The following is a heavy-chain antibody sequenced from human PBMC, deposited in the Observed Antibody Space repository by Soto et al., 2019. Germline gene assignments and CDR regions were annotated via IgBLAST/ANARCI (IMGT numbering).Heavy chain of an antibody. J-gene: IGHJ6*03. CDR2: ISDNGRRI. CDR3: ARDGVVALLVADYYMDV. CDR1: GFTFSNYA. V-gene: IGHV3-23*01. Sequence: GGSLRLSCAASGFTFSNYAMSWVRQAPGKGLDWVAGISDNGRRIYYPDSVKGRFTISRDNAKNTLYLQMNSLRAEDTAVYYCARDGVVALLVADYYMDVWGKGTTVTVSS. D-gene: IGHD2-15*01.